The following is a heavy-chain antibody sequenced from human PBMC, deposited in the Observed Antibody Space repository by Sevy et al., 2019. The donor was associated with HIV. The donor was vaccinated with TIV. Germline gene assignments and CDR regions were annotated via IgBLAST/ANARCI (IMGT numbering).Heavy chain of an antibody. CDR1: GFTFSSYR. Sequence: GGSLRLSCAASGFTFSSYRMNWVRQAPGKGLEWVSSISGSSNYIYYADSVKGRFTNSRDNAKNSLYLQMKSLRAEDTAVYYCARDGGRVTMVQGVISYYYALDVWGPGATVTVSS. CDR2: ISGSSNYI. V-gene: IGHV3-21*01. J-gene: IGHJ6*02. CDR3: ARDGGRVTMVQGVISYYYALDV. D-gene: IGHD3-10*01.